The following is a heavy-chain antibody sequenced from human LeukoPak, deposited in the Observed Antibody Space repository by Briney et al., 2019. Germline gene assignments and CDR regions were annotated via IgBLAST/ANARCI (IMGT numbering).Heavy chain of an antibody. V-gene: IGHV4-4*07. J-gene: IGHJ4*02. D-gene: IGHD3-22*01. Sequence: SQTLSLTCTVSGGSISGYYWSWIRQPAGKGLEWIGRIYTSGSINYNPSLKSRVTMSVDTSKNQISLKLSSVTAADTAVYYCARDRNYYDSCGWTPFDYCGQGALVTVSS. CDR3: ARDRNYYDSCGWTPFDY. CDR2: IYTSGSI. CDR1: GGSISGYY.